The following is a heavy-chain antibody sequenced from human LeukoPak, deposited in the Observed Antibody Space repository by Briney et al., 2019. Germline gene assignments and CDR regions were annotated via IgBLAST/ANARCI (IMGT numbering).Heavy chain of an antibody. V-gene: IGHV1-69*06. CDR3: ARDLTDGQQLVGNFDY. CDR1: GGTFSSYA. Sequence: ASVKVSCKASGGTFSSYAISWVRQAPGQGLEWMGGIIPIFGTANYAQKFQGRVTITADKSTSTAYMELSSLRSEDTAVYYCARDLTDGQQLVGNFDYWAREPWSPSPQ. J-gene: IGHJ4*02. D-gene: IGHD6-13*01. CDR2: IIPIFGTA.